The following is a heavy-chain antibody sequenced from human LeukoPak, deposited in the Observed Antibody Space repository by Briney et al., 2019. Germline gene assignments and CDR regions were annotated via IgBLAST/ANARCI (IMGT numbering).Heavy chain of an antibody. CDR1: GFTFSNYW. Sequence: GGSLRLSCAASGFTFSNYWMSWARQAPGKGLEWVASINHNGNVNYYVDSVKGRFTISRDNAKNSLYLQMSNLRAEDTAVYFCARGGGLDVWGQGATVTVSS. CDR3: ARGGGLDV. CDR2: INHNGNVN. J-gene: IGHJ6*02. V-gene: IGHV3-7*03. D-gene: IGHD3-16*01.